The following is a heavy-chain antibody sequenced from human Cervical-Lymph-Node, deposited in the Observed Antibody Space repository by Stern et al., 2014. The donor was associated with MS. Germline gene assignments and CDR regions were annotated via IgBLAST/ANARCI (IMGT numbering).Heavy chain of an antibody. CDR1: GYTFTSYY. Sequence: QVQLVQSGAEVKKPGASVKVSCKASGYTFTSYYMHWVRQAPGQGLEWMGIINPSGGSTSYAQKFQGRVTMTRDTSTSTVYMELSSLRSEDTAVYYCAREANIAVAGTDYYGMDVWGQGTTVTVSS. D-gene: IGHD6-19*01. J-gene: IGHJ6*02. V-gene: IGHV1-46*01. CDR2: INPSGGST. CDR3: AREANIAVAGTDYYGMDV.